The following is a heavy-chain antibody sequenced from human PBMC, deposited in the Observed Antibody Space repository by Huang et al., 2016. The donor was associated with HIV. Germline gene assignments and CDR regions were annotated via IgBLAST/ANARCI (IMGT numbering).Heavy chain of an antibody. CDR2: SYWDDDK. J-gene: IGHJ6*03. D-gene: IGHD7-27*01. CDR1: GFSLNHKGVG. V-gene: IGHV2-5*02. CDR3: AHIGRLGNYYMDV. Sequence: QITLKESGPTVIKPTQTLTLTCSFSGFSLNHKGVGVGWIRQPPGKALEWLVLSYWDDDKRLTPSLKNRITITKDTSKNQVVFTMTNLDPMDTGTYYCAHIGRLGNYYMDVWGNGTTVTVSS.